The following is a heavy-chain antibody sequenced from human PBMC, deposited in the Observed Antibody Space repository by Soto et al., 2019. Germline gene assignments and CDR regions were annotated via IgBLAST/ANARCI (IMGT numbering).Heavy chain of an antibody. V-gene: IGHV1-2*02. Sequence: ASVKVSCKASGYTFTGRYIHWVRQAPGQGLEWMGWINPASGGATYAQKFQGRVSLTRDTSNSIAYMELSSLRSDDTAVYFCARDLGGSSSYLGYWGQGTPVTVSS. D-gene: IGHD6-6*01. CDR2: INPASGGA. CDR3: ARDLGGSSSYLGY. CDR1: GYTFTGRY. J-gene: IGHJ4*02.